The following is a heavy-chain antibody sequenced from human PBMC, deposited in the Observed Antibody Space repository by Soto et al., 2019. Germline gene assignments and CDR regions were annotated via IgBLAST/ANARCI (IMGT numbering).Heavy chain of an antibody. CDR1: GGSFSGYY. D-gene: IGHD2-8*02. J-gene: IGHJ4*02. CDR3: ARDKITGLFDY. V-gene: IGHV4-34*01. Sequence: QVQLQQWGAGLLKPSETLSLTCAVYGGSFSGYYWTWIRQPPGTGLEWIGEINHSGSTNCNPSPKSRFTMSVETSKTQFSLKLTSVTAADTAVYYCARDKITGLFDYWGQGTLVTVSS. CDR2: INHSGST.